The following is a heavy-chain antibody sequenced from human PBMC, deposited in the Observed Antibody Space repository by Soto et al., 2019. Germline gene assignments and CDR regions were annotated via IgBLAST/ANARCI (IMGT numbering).Heavy chain of an antibody. V-gene: IGHV3-30-3*01. Sequence: GGSLRLSCAASGFTFSSYAMHWVRKAPGKGLEWVAVISYDGSNKYYADSVKGRFTISRDNSKTTLYLQMNSLRAEDTAVYYCARDHDFCSVYFRYWGQGTLVTVSS. CDR1: GFTFSSYA. CDR3: ARDHDFCSVYFRY. D-gene: IGHD3-3*01. CDR2: ISYDGSNK. J-gene: IGHJ4*02.